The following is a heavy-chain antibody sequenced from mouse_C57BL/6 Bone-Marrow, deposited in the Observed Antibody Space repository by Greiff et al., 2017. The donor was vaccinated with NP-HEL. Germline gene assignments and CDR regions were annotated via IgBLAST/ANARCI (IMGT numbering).Heavy chain of an antibody. D-gene: IGHD2-1*01. CDR2: LWSGGST. Sequence: QVQLQQSRPGLVQPSQSLSITCTVSGFPLTSYGVPWVGQSPGKGLGWLGVLWSGGSTDYNAAFISRLSISTDNSRCEVFFKMNSLQADDTAIYYCDRNEDMGNFCFDCWGQSTTLAGCS. CDR1: GFPLTSYG. V-gene: IGHV2-2*01. J-gene: IGHJ2*01. CDR3: DRNEDMGNFCFDC.